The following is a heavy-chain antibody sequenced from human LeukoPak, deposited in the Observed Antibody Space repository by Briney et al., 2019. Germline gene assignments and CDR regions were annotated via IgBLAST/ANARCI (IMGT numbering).Heavy chain of an antibody. CDR2: IYYSGTT. J-gene: IGHJ1*01. D-gene: IGHD3-10*01. CDR1: GGSISSYY. V-gene: IGHV4-59*08. CDR3: ARGYYGSGSYYSWGF. Sequence: SETLSLTCTVSGGSISSYYWSWIRQPPGEGLEWIGYIYYSGTTNYNPSLKSRVIISVDTSKNQFSLKLSSVTAADTAVYYCARGYYGSGSYYSWGFWGQGPWSPSPQ.